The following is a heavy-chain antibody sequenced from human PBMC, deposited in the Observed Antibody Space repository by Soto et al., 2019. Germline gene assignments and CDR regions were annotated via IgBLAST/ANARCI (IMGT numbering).Heavy chain of an antibody. CDR3: ARSPRSSPYFDY. Sequence: PGESLKISCQCSGYTFSNFWIAWVRQLPGKGLEYMGIIYPGDSETRYSPSLHGKVTISADRSIGTAYLQWSSLEASDSAFYFCARSPRSSPYFDYWGQGALVTVSS. CDR2: IYPGDSET. D-gene: IGHD6-13*01. J-gene: IGHJ4*02. CDR1: GYTFSNFW. V-gene: IGHV5-51*01.